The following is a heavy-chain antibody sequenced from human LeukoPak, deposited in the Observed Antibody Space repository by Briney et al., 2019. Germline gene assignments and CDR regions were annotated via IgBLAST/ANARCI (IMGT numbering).Heavy chain of an antibody. Sequence: GGSLRLSCEASGFTFSNYAMGWVRQDPGKGLEWVATISENSDERYYADSVKGRFTISRDNSKNTLYLQMNSLRAEDTAVFYCAKESGTSEFDCWGQGTLVTVSS. D-gene: IGHD1-26*01. J-gene: IGHJ4*02. V-gene: IGHV3-23*01. CDR2: ISENSDER. CDR1: GFTFSNYA. CDR3: AKESGTSEFDC.